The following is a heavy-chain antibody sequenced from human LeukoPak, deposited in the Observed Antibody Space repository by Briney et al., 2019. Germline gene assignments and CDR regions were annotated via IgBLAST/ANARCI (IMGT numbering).Heavy chain of an antibody. J-gene: IGHJ4*02. V-gene: IGHV3-21*01. D-gene: IGHD3-10*01. CDR2: ISFTSSFV. CDR3: ASERLVVRGITGYFDY. CDR1: GFTFSDDS. Sequence: GGSLRLSCAASGFTFSDDSMNWVRQAPGEGLEWVSSISFTSSFVYYADSVKGRFTISRDNAKNSLYLQMNSLRAEDTAVYYCASERLVVRGITGYFDYWGQGTLVTVSS.